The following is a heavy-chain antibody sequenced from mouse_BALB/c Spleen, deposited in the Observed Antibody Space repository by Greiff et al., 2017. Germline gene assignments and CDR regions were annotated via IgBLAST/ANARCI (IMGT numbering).Heavy chain of an antibody. Sequence: VQLKESGPSLVKPSQTLSLTCSVTGDSITSGYWNWIRKFPGNKLEYMGYISYSGSTYYNPSLKSRISITRDTSKNQYYLQLNSVTTEDTATYYCARGAYYGSRSYAMDYWGQGTSVTVSS. D-gene: IGHD1-1*01. CDR1: GDSITSGY. V-gene: IGHV3-8*02. J-gene: IGHJ4*01. CDR2: ISYSGST. CDR3: ARGAYYGSRSYAMDY.